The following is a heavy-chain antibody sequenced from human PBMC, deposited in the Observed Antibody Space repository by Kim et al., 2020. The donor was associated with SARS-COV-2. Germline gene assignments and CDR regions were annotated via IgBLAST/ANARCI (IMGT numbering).Heavy chain of an antibody. V-gene: IGHV4-59*08. CDR3: ARRGPLDYGMDV. Sequence: NYNPSLKSRVTISVDTSKNQFSLKLSSVTAADTAVYYCARRGPLDYGMDVWGQGTTVTVSS. D-gene: IGHD1-26*01. J-gene: IGHJ6*02.